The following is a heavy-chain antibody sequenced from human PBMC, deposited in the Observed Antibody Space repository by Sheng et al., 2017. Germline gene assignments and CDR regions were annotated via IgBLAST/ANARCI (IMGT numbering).Heavy chain of an antibody. CDR1: GGSISTSNYY. J-gene: IGHJ5*02. D-gene: IGHD3-10*01. CDR2: VYYRGTT. V-gene: IGHV4-39*07. CDR3: ARDFGSGSFYNGWFDP. Sequence: QLQLQVSGPELVRPSETLSLTCTVSGGSISTSNYYWGWIRQPPGKGLEWIGNVYYRGTTYLQPVPQQSSHMSVDTSKNQFSLKLNSVTAADTAVYYCARDFGSGSFYNGWFDPWGQGTLVTVSS.